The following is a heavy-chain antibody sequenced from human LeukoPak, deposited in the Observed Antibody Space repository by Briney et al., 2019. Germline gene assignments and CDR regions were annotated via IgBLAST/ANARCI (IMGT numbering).Heavy chain of an antibody. Sequence: GGSLRLSCAASGCTFSSYAMSWVRQAPGKGLEWVSSISGSGDNTYYADSVKDRFSISRDNSKTTVSLQVNSLRAEDTAVYYCAKGRGTAVTSAANYWGQGTLVTVSS. V-gene: IGHV3-23*01. CDR2: ISGSGDNT. D-gene: IGHD4-17*01. CDR3: AKGRGTAVTSAANY. J-gene: IGHJ4*02. CDR1: GCTFSSYA.